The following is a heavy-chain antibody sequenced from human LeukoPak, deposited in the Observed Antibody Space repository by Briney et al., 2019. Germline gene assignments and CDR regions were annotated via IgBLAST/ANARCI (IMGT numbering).Heavy chain of an antibody. CDR3: ARHYYDILTGYYTLDY. J-gene: IGHJ4*02. Sequence: SETLSLTCTVSGGSISSYYWSWIRQPPGKGLEWIGYIYYSGSTNYNPSLKSRVTISVDTSKNQFSLKLSSVTAADTAVYYCARHYYDILTGYYTLDYWGQGTLVTVSS. V-gene: IGHV4-59*08. CDR2: IYYSGST. CDR1: GGSISSYY. D-gene: IGHD3-9*01.